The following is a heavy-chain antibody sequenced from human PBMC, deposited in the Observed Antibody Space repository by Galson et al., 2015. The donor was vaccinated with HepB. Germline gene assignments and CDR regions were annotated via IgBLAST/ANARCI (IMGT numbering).Heavy chain of an antibody. CDR1: GFTFSSYA. Sequence: LRLSCAASGFTFSSYAMSWVRQAPGKGLEWVSAISGSGGSTYYADSVKGRFTISRDNSKNTLYLQMNSLRAEDTAVYYCAKDQGNYGSGSYYDAFDIWGQGTMVTVSS. CDR3: AKDQGNYGSGSYYDAFDI. J-gene: IGHJ3*02. D-gene: IGHD3-10*01. V-gene: IGHV3-23*01. CDR2: ISGSGGST.